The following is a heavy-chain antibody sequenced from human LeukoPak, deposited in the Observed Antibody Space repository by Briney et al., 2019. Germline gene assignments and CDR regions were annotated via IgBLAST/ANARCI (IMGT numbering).Heavy chain of an antibody. J-gene: IGHJ6*02. V-gene: IGHV3-7*01. Sequence: GGSLRLSCAASAFTFTNSWMTWVRQAPGKGLEWVASIKDDGSEKHYVDSVKGRFIISRDNPQKSLYLQMSSLRGEDTAVYYCASYGGRNSYHGRDDYGMDVWGQGTTVTVSS. D-gene: IGHD3-10*01. CDR2: IKDDGSEK. CDR1: AFTFTNSW. CDR3: ASYGGRNSYHGRDDYGMDV.